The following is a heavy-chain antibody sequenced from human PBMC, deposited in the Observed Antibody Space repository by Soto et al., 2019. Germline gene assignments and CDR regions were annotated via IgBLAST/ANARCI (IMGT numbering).Heavy chain of an antibody. D-gene: IGHD1-1*01. CDR2: ISSSGSTI. V-gene: IGHV3-48*02. J-gene: IGHJ4*02. CDR1: GCAFSTYS. Sequence: PGGSLRLSCAASGCAFSTYSMNWVRQFPGKGLEWVSYISSSGSTIYYADSVKGRFTISRDNAKNSLYLQMNSLRDDDTAVYYWASCRFRQNDGADYWGQGTLVTVSS. CDR3: ASCRFRQNDGADY.